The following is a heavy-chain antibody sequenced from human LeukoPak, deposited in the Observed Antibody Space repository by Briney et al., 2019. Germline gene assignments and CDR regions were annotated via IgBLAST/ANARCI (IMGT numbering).Heavy chain of an antibody. CDR1: GGSISSHY. V-gene: IGHV4-59*11. CDR2: IYYSGTT. J-gene: IGHJ4*02. CDR3: ARGVYIAAAQYGY. D-gene: IGHD6-13*01. Sequence: SETLSLTCTVSGGSISSHYWSWIRQPPGRGLEWIGYIYYSGTTNYNPSLKSRVTISVDTSKNQFSLKLSSVTAADTAVYYCARGVYIAAAQYGYWGQGTLVTVSS.